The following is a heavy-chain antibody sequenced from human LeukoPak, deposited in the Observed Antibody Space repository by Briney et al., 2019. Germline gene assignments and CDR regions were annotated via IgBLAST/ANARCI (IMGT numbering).Heavy chain of an antibody. CDR1: GFTFDDYA. CDR3: AKVLVRGTNYYYYGMDV. D-gene: IGHD3-10*01. V-gene: IGHV3-9*01. Sequence: PGRSLRLSCAASGFTFDDYAMHWVRQAPGKGLEWVSGISWNSGSIGYADSVKGRFTISRDNAKNSLYLQMNSLRAEDTALYYCAKVLVRGTNYYYYGMDVWGQGTTVTVSS. CDR2: ISWNSGSI. J-gene: IGHJ6*02.